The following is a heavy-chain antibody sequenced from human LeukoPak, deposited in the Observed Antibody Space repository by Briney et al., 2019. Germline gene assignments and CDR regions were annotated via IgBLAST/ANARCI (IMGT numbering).Heavy chain of an antibody. CDR1: GGSFSGYY. J-gene: IGHJ4*02. CDR2: INHSGST. Sequence: SETLSLTCAVYGGSFSGYYWSWIRQPPGKGLEWIGEINHSGSTNYNPSLKSRVTISVDTSKNQFSLKLSSVTAADTAVYYCASLSYDYVWGSYRYSTQGGNWGQGTLVTVSS. V-gene: IGHV4-34*01. D-gene: IGHD3-16*02. CDR3: ASLSYDYVWGSYRYSTQGGN.